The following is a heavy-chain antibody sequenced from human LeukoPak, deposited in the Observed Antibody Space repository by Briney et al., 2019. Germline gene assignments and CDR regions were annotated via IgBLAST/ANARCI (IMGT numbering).Heavy chain of an antibody. D-gene: IGHD2-2*02. CDR3: AKGDMGVVVPAAIYFDY. V-gene: IGHV3-23*01. CDR2: ISGSGGST. J-gene: IGHJ4*02. CDR1: GFTFSSYA. Sequence: PGGSLRLSCAASGFTFSSYAMHWVRQAPGKGLEWVSAISGSGGSTYYADSVKGRFTISRDNSKNTLYLQMNSLRAEDTAVYYCAKGDMGVVVPAAIYFDYWGQGTLVTVSS.